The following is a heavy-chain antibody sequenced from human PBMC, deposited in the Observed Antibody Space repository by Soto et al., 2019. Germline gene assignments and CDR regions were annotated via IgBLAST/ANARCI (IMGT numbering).Heavy chain of an antibody. CDR2: ISGSGGST. CDR1: GFTFGSYA. D-gene: IGHD1-7*01. V-gene: IGHV3-23*01. CDR3: ATDRNWNYASAFDI. Sequence: GGSLRLSCAASGFTFGSYAMSWVRQAPGKGLEWVSAISGSGGSTYYADSVKGRFTISRDNSKNTLYLQMNSLRAEDTAVYYCATDRNWNYASAFDIWGQGTMLTVS. J-gene: IGHJ3*02.